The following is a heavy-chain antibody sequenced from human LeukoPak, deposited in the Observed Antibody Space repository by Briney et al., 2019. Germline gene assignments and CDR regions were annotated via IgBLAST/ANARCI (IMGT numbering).Heavy chain of an antibody. CDR1: GYTFTGDY. J-gene: IGHJ5*02. V-gene: IGHV1-2*02. Sequence: GASVKVSCKASGYTFTGDYMHWVRQAPGQGLEWMGWINPNSGGTNYAQKFQGRVTMTRDTSISTAYMELSRLRSDDTAVYYCARDRRYCSGGSCYRGEWFDPWGQGTLVTVSS. CDR2: INPNSGGT. CDR3: ARDRRYCSGGSCYRGEWFDP. D-gene: IGHD2-15*01.